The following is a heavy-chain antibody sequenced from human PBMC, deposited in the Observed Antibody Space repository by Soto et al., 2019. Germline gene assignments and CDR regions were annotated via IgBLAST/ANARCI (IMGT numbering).Heavy chain of an antibody. Sequence: QVQLQESGPGLVKPSETLSLTCTVSGGSMRGQHWSWIRQPPGKGLEWIGHHSDSTNYNPSLKSRITISTDTSKNQFSPQLSSVTAADTAGYYCATYTVGEGGRGYWGQGTLVTVSS. CDR3: ATYTVGEGGRGY. V-gene: IGHV4-59*11. J-gene: IGHJ4*02. CDR1: GGSMRGQH. CDR2: HHSDST. D-gene: IGHD3-16*01.